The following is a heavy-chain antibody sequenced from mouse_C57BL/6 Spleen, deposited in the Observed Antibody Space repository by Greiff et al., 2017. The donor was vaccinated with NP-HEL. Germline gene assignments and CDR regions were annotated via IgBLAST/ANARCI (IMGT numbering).Heavy chain of an antibody. CDR3: ARVYYSNYPAWFAY. V-gene: IGHV1-53*01. Sequence: QVQLQQPGTELVKPGASVKLSCKASGYTFTSYWMHWVKQRPGQGLEWIGNINPSNGGTNYNEKFKSKATLTVDKSSSTAYMQLSSLTSEDAAVYYSARVYYSNYPAWFAYWGQGTLVTVSA. CDR1: GYTFTSYW. D-gene: IGHD2-5*01. J-gene: IGHJ3*01. CDR2: INPSNGGT.